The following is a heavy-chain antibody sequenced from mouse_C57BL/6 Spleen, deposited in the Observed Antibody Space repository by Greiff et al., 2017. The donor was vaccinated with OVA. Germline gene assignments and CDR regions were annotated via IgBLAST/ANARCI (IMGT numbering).Heavy chain of an antibody. CDR1: GYTFTSYW. CDR3: TRYYDYDKRGYYFDY. J-gene: IGHJ2*01. Sequence: VQLQQSGTVLARPGASVKMSCKTSGYTFTSYWMHWVKQRPGQGLEWIGAIYPGNSDTSYNQKFKGKAKLTAVTSASTAYMELSSLTNEDSAVYYCTRYYDYDKRGYYFDYWGQGTTLTVSS. V-gene: IGHV1-5*01. CDR2: IYPGNSDT. D-gene: IGHD2-4*01.